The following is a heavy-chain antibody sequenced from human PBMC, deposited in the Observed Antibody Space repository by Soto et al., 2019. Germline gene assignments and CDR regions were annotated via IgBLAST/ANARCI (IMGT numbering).Heavy chain of an antibody. D-gene: IGHD4-4*01. CDR2: INPFDGSR. J-gene: IGHJ3*02. V-gene: IGHV1-46*01. Sequence: ASVKVSCKASGYIFTSYYIHWVRQAPGQGLEWMGWINPFDGSRMFAQSFQGRVTMTRDTSTSTVYMEVSSLRSEDTAVYYCARTSLQSVLAICGQGTMVTVSS. CDR3: ARTSLQSVLAI. CDR1: GYIFTSYY.